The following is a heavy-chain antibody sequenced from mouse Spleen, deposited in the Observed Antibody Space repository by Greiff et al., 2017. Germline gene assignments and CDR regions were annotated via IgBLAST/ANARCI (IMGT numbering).Heavy chain of an antibody. CDR2: IDPANGNT. V-gene: IGHV14-3*01. CDR3: ARGYYYGSSPRYFDV. J-gene: IGHJ1*03. CDR1: GFTIKNTY. Sequence: EVQLQQSVAELVRPGASVKLSCTASGFTIKNTYMHWVKQRPEQGLEWIGRIDPANGNTKYAPKFQGKATITADTSSNTAYLQLSSLTSEDTAIYYCARGYYYGSSPRYFDVWGTGTTVTVSS. D-gene: IGHD1-1*01.